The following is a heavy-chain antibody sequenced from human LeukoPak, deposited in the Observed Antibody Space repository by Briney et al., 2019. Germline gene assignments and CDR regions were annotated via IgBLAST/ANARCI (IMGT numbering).Heavy chain of an antibody. CDR1: GFTVSSNY. J-gene: IGHJ4*02. V-gene: IGHV3-66*01. D-gene: IGHD1-26*01. CDR2: IYSGGST. CDR3: ARDHGGSHERDY. Sequence: GGSLRLSCAASGFTVSSNYMSWVRQAPGKGLEWVSVIYSGGSTYYADSVKGRFTISRDNSKNTLYLQMNSLRAEDTAVYYCARDHGGSHERDYWGQGTLVTVSS.